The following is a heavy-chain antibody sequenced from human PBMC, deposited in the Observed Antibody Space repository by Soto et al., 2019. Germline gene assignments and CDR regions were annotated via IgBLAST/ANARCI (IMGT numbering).Heavy chain of an antibody. J-gene: IGHJ4*02. CDR1: GFTFSDYY. V-gene: IGHV3-11*01. Sequence: GGSLRLSCAASGFTFSDYYMSWIRQAPGKGLEWVSYISSSGSTIYYADSVKGRFTISRDNAKNSLYLQMNSLRAEDTAVYYCARDFRPFYDFWSGYYTVFDYWGQGTLVTVS. CDR2: ISSSGSTI. CDR3: ARDFRPFYDFWSGYYTVFDY. D-gene: IGHD3-3*01.